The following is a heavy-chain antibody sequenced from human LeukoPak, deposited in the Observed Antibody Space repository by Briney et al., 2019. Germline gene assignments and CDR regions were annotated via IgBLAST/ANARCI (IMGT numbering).Heavy chain of an antibody. J-gene: IGHJ6*02. Sequence: GGSLRLSCAASGFTFSSYWMHWVRQAPGKGLVWVSRINSDGSSTSYADSVKARFTISRDNAKNTLYLQMNSLRAEDTAVYYCARERSYFHYYYGMDVWGQGTTVTVSS. CDR3: ARERSYFHYYYGMDV. CDR2: INSDGSST. V-gene: IGHV3-74*01. CDR1: GFTFSSYW. D-gene: IGHD1-26*01.